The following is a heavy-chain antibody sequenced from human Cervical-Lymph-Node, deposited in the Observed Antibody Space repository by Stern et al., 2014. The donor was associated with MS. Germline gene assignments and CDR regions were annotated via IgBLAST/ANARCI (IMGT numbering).Heavy chain of an antibody. J-gene: IGHJ4*02. CDR2: ISYDGSDK. V-gene: IGHV3-30*01. D-gene: IGHD5-12*01. Sequence: VQLVESGGGVVQPGRSLRLSCAASGFTFSYHAMHWVRQAPGKGLEWVAVISYDGSDKNDADSLQGRFTISRDNSRNTLYLQMNSLRVDDTAVYYCARGGAVATSDYYFDYWGQGILVTVSS. CDR3: ARGGAVATSDYYFDY. CDR1: GFTFSYHA.